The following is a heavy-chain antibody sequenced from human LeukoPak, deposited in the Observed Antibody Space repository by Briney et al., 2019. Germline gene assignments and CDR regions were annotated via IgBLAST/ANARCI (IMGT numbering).Heavy chain of an antibody. Sequence: ASVKVSCKASGGTFSSYAISWVRQAPGQGLEWMGRIIPILGIANYAQKFQGRVTITADKSTSTAYMELSSLRSEDTAVYYCASAVAGTFIIDYWGQGTLVTVSS. CDR1: GGTFSSYA. J-gene: IGHJ4*02. CDR3: ASAVAGTFIIDY. V-gene: IGHV1-69*04. D-gene: IGHD6-19*01. CDR2: IIPILGIA.